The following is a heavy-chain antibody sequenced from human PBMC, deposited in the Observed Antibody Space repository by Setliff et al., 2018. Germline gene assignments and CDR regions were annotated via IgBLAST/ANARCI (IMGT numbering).Heavy chain of an antibody. CDR2: IYYSGST. CDR1: GGSISSHY. D-gene: IGHD3-10*01. J-gene: IGHJ5*02. Sequence: KPSETLSLTCTVSGGSISSHYWSWIRQPPGKGLEWIGYIYYSGSTNYNPSLKSRVTISVDTSKNQFSLKLSSVTAADTAVYYCARHVYGSGSYYNWFDPWGQGTLVTVSS. CDR3: ARHVYGSGSYYNWFDP. V-gene: IGHV4-59*08.